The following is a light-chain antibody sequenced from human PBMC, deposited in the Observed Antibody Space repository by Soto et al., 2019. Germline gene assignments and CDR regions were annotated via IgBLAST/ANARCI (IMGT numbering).Light chain of an antibody. Sequence: QLVLTQPASVSGSPGQSITISCTGTSSDVGGYNYVSWYQQHPGKAPKLMIYEVSNRPSGVSNRFSGSKSGNTASLTISGLQAEDEVDYYCSSYTSSSTLEGVFGTGTKVTVL. CDR3: SSYTSSSTLEGV. V-gene: IGLV2-14*01. CDR2: EVS. J-gene: IGLJ1*01. CDR1: SSDVGGYNY.